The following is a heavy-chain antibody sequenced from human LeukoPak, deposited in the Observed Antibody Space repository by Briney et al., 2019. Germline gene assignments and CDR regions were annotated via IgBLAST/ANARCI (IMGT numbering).Heavy chain of an antibody. CDR3: ARDPTTVTTIFDS. CDR1: GVSISAYY. D-gene: IGHD4-17*01. Sequence: SETLSLTCSVSGVSISAYYWSWIRQPAGKGLEWIGRIYPGESIYASENANYNPSLKSRVSMSGDTSKNQVSLKLRSVTAADTAVYYCARDPTTVTTIFDSWGQGTLVTVSS. V-gene: IGHV4-4*07. J-gene: IGHJ4*02. CDR2: IYPGESIYASENA.